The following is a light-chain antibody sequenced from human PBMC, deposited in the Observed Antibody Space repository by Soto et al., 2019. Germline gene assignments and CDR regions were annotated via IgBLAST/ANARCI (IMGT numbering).Light chain of an antibody. CDR1: QSISSW. V-gene: IGKV1-5*03. CDR3: QQYNDSFPYT. CDR2: KES. Sequence: DIQLTQSPSTLSASVGDRVTITCRASQSISSWLAWYQQKPGTAPKLLIYKESTLESGVPSRFSGVGSGTEFTLTVSILQPDDFATYYCQQYNDSFPYTFGKGTKLDIK. J-gene: IGKJ2*01.